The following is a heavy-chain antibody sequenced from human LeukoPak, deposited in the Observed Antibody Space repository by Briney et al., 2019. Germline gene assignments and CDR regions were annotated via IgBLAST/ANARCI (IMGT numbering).Heavy chain of an antibody. D-gene: IGHD4-17*01. CDR2: ISGSGDAT. CDR1: GFTFRSYA. J-gene: IGHJ4*02. V-gene: IGHV3-23*01. CDR3: ARAAYGDYTPFDY. Sequence: GGSLRLSCAASGFTFRSYAMNWVRQAPGKGLEWVSTISGSGDATYYVDSVKGRFTISRDNSKKTLYLQMNSLRAEDTAVYYCARAAYGDYTPFDYWGQGTLVTVSS.